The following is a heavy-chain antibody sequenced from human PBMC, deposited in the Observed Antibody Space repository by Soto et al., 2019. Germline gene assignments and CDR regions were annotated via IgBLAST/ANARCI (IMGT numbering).Heavy chain of an antibody. CDR2: TYYRSKWYK. D-gene: IGHD6-19*01. CDR1: GGSVSSTRDG. CDR3: ARGAVADYSRVFDY. Sequence: SQTLSLTGSISGGSVSSTRDGWNWIRQSPSRGLEWLGRTYYRSKWYKDYEVSVKSRITINLDTSKNQFSLQLNSVTPEDTAVYYCARGAVADYSRVFDYWGQGTLVTVSS. J-gene: IGHJ4*02. V-gene: IGHV6-1*01.